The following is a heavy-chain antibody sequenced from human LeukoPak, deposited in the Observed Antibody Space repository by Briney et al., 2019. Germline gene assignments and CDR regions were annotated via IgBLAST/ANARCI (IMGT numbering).Heavy chain of an antibody. CDR1: SGSFSGYY. Sequence: SETLSLTCAVYSGSFSGYYWSWIRQPPGKGLEWIGHIYYSGSTNYNPSLKSRVTISVDTSKNQFSLKMSSVTAADTAVYYCARSRDGYNQNTPLYYWGQGTLVTVSS. V-gene: IGHV4-59*01. D-gene: IGHD5-24*01. CDR3: ARSRDGYNQNTPLYY. J-gene: IGHJ4*02. CDR2: IYYSGST.